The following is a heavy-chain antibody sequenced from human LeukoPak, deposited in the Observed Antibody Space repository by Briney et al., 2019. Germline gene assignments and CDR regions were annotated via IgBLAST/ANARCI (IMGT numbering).Heavy chain of an antibody. Sequence: GGSLRLSRTASRFTFSTYAMSWVRQAPGKGLEWVSSISGSGDTTYYTGSVKGRFTISRDNSKNALYLQVSSLRAEDTAVYYCAKSQRNDQQVVQRIDYWGQGTLVTVSS. D-gene: IGHD2-2*01. J-gene: IGHJ4*02. CDR1: RFTFSTYA. CDR2: ISGSGDTT. CDR3: AKSQRNDQQVVQRIDY. V-gene: IGHV3-23*01.